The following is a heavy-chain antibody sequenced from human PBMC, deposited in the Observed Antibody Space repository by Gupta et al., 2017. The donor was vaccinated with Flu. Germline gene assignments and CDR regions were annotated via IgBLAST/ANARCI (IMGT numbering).Heavy chain of an antibody. CDR3: TRSHYYDSSGYYYAY. Sequence: QVQLQESGPGLVKPSETLSLTCTVSGGSVSSDSYYWSWIRQPPGKGLEWIGYIHNNGNTNYNASLRSRVTISVDTSNNQFSLDLSSVTAADTAVYYCTRSHYYDSSGYYYAYWGQGTLVTVSS. CDR2: IHNNGNT. D-gene: IGHD3-22*01. J-gene: IGHJ4*02. CDR1: GGSVSSDSYY. V-gene: IGHV4-61*01.